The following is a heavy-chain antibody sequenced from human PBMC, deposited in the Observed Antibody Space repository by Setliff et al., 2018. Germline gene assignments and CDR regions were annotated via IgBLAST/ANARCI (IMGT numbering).Heavy chain of an antibody. D-gene: IGHD6-19*01. Sequence: SETLSLTCTVSGGSISSGSYYWSWIRQPAGKGLEWIGHMYTSGKTNYNPSLKSRVTISSDTSKNHFSLDLRSVTAADTAFYYCARVRASGWIQWGQGTLVTVSS. V-gene: IGHV4-61*09. CDR2: MYTSGKT. J-gene: IGHJ4*02. CDR1: GGSISSGSYY. CDR3: ARVRASGWIQ.